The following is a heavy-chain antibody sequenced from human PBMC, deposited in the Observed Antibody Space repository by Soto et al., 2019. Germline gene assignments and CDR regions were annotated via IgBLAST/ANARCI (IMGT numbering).Heavy chain of an antibody. CDR1: GGTFSSYA. CDR3: ARAAGCSSTSCSNWFDP. J-gene: IGHJ5*02. V-gene: IGHV1-69*13. CDR2: IIPILGTA. Sequence: SVKVSCKASGGTFSSYAISWVRQAPGQGLEWMGGIIPILGTANYAQKFQGRVTITADESTSTAYMELSSLRSEDTAVYYCARAAGCSSTSCSNWFDPWGQGTLVTVYS. D-gene: IGHD2-2*01.